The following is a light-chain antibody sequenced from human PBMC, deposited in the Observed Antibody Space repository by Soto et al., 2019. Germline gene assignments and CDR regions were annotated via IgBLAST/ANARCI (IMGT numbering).Light chain of an antibody. CDR2: AAS. CDR3: QQYDNLPLA. V-gene: IGKV1-33*01. J-gene: IGKJ4*01. Sequence: DIQMTQSPSSLSAFVGDRVTITCQASQDIRKFLNWYQQRPGKAPKLLIYAASNLETGVPSRFSGSGFGTYFTFTISSLQPEDIATYYCQQYDNLPLAFGGGTKVEIK. CDR1: QDIRKF.